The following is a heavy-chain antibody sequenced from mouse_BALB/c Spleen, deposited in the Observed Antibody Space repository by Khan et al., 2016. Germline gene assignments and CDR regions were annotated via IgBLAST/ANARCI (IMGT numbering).Heavy chain of an antibody. CDR2: ISSGGSYT. CDR1: GFAFSSYY. V-gene: IGHV5-9*02. Sequence: EVELVESGGGLVKPGGSLKLSCAASGFAFSSYYMSWVRQTPEKRLEWVATISSGGSYTYYPDSVKGRFTISRDNARNNLYLQMSSLKSEDTAMSYYARGCYGVSYKGFAYGGDATVGAVSA. D-gene: IGHD1-1*02. J-gene: IGHJ3*01. CDR3: ARGCYGVSYKGFAY.